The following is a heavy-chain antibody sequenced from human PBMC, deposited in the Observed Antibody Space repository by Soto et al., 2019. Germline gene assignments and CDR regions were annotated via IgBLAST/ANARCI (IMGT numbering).Heavy chain of an antibody. CDR3: ARAPRNLGFDF. V-gene: IGHV1-8*01. Sequence: QVQLVQSGSEVKKPGASVKVSCKASGYTFTNYDINWVRQPTGQGTEWLGWMNPNSGDTGYAQKFQGRVTMPRNVAISTAYMELSSLTCEDTAIYSCARAPRNLGFDFWGQGTLVTVSS. D-gene: IGHD1-26*01. J-gene: IGHJ4*02. CDR1: GYTFTNYD. CDR2: MNPNSGDT.